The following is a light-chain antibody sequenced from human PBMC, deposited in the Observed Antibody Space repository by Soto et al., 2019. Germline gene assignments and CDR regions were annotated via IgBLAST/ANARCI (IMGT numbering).Light chain of an antibody. V-gene: IGKV3-20*01. CDR1: QSVSSSY. CDR2: GES. Sequence: AEESRTLSCPDSQSVSSSYLAWYQQKTGQAPRLLIYGESSRATGIPDRFSGSGYGTELTLTIGSLEPEDSAVYYCQQHGRPRRTFGPGTKVDIK. J-gene: IGKJ3*01. CDR3: QQHGRPRRT.